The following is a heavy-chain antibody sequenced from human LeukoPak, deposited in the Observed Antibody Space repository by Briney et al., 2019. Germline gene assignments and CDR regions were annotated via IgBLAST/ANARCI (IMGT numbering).Heavy chain of an antibody. CDR2: INHSGST. D-gene: IGHD6-13*01. J-gene: IGHJ6*02. CDR3: ATSFHIAAPYYYGMDV. V-gene: IGHV4-34*01. Sequence: SETLSLTCAVYGVSFSGYYWSWIRQPPGKGLEWIGEINHSGSTNYNPSLKSRVTISVDTSKNQFSLKLSSVTAADTAVYYCATSFHIAAPYYYGMDVWGQGTTVTVSS. CDR1: GVSFSGYY.